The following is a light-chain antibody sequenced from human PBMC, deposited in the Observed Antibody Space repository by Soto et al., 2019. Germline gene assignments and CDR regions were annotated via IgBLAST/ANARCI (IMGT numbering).Light chain of an antibody. Sequence: EIVLTQSPATLSLSPGERATLSCRASQSVTSSLAWYQQKRGQAPRLLIYDASNRATGIPARFSGSGSGTDFTLTISSLEPEDFAVYYCQQRSTWPITFGQGTRLEIK. CDR1: QSVTSS. CDR2: DAS. J-gene: IGKJ5*01. V-gene: IGKV3-11*01. CDR3: QQRSTWPIT.